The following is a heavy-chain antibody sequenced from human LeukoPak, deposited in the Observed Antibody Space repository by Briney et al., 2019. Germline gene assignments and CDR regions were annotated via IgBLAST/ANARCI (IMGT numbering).Heavy chain of an antibody. CDR3: ARDKDYFDSGGAFDI. Sequence: SETLSLTCTVSGGSISSYYWSWIRQPPGKGLEWIGYIYYSGSTNYNPSLKSRVTMSVDTSKNQFSLKLSSVTAADTAVYYCARDKDYFDSGGAFDIWGQGTMVTASS. CDR1: GGSISSYY. CDR2: IYYSGST. V-gene: IGHV4-59*01. J-gene: IGHJ3*02. D-gene: IGHD3-22*01.